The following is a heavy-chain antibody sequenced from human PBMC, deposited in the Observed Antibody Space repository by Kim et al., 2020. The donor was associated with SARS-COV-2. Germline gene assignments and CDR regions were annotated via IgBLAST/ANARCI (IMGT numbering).Heavy chain of an antibody. V-gene: IGHV3-30*09. Sequence: GGSLRLSCAVSGFIFSNYNMHWVRLAPGKGLEWVAFISYDGSEKFYADSLKGRFAISRDDSKNMLYLQMNSLRGDDAAMYYCAKVRYPGAYYGLAVWGQGTTVTVSS. CDR3: AKVRYPGAYYGLAV. D-gene: IGHD3-10*01. J-gene: IGHJ6*02. CDR1: GFIFSNYN. CDR2: ISYDGSEK.